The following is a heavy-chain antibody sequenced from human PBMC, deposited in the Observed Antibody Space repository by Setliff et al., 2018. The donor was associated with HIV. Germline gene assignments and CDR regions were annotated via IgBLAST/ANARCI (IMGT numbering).Heavy chain of an antibody. CDR3: AIDNRGGVGAPYYFDY. CDR2: INPSGGST. Sequence: ASVMVSCKASGYTFTNYYMHWVRQAPGQGLEWMGIINPSGGSTSYQQIFQGRVTMTGDTSADTAYMELRSLRSDDTATYYCAIDNRGGVGAPYYFDYWGQGARVTVSS. D-gene: IGHD1-26*01. J-gene: IGHJ4*02. CDR1: GYTFTNYY. V-gene: IGHV1-46*01.